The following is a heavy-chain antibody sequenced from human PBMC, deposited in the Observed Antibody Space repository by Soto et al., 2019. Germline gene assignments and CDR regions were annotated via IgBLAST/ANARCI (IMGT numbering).Heavy chain of an antibody. Sequence: GASVKVCKASGGTFSSYTISWVRQAPGQGLEWMGRIIPILGIANHAQKFQGRVTITADKSTSTAYMELSSLRSEDSAVYYCATRVPHVEPARFDPWGQGTLVTVSS. V-gene: IGHV1-69*02. CDR1: GGTFSSYT. J-gene: IGHJ5*02. CDR2: IIPILGIA. CDR3: ATRVPHVEPARFDP.